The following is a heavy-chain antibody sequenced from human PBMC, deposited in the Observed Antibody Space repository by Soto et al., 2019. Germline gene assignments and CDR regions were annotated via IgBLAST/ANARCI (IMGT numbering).Heavy chain of an antibody. J-gene: IGHJ3*02. CDR3: ASQVAVAGNDAFDI. CDR2: MNPNSGNT. CDR1: GYTFTSYD. V-gene: IGHV1-8*01. D-gene: IGHD6-19*01. Sequence: ASVKVSCKDSGYTFTSYDINWVRQATGQGLEWMGWMNPNSGNTGYAQKFQGRVTMTRNTSISTAYMELSSLRSEDTAVYYCASQVAVAGNDAFDIWGQGTMVTVSS.